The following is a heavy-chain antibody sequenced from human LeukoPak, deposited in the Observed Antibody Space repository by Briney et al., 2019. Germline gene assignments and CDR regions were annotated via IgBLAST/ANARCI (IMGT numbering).Heavy chain of an antibody. V-gene: IGHV4-39*01. CDR3: AGQTVDYVWGSYRPFDY. CDR2: IYYSGST. Sequence: SETLSLTCTVSGGSISSSSYYWGRIRQPPGKGLEWIGSIYYSGSTYYNPSLKSRVTISVDTSKNQFSLKLSSVTAADTAVYYCAGQTVDYVWGSYRPFDYWGQGTLVTVSS. J-gene: IGHJ4*02. CDR1: GGSISSSSYY. D-gene: IGHD3-16*02.